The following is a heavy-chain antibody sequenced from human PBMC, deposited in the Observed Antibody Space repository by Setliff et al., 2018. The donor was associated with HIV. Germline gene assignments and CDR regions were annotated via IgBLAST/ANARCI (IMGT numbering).Heavy chain of an antibody. V-gene: IGHV1-8*02. CDR2: MNPNSGNT. Sequence: GASVKVSCKASGYTFTSYDINWVRQATGQGLEWMGWMNPNSGNTGYAQRFQGRVTMTRNTSISTAYMELRSLRSDDTAVYYCARAYGTLTGYYDYWGQGTLVTVSS. D-gene: IGHD3-9*01. CDR1: GYTFTSYD. J-gene: IGHJ4*02. CDR3: ARAYGTLTGYYDY.